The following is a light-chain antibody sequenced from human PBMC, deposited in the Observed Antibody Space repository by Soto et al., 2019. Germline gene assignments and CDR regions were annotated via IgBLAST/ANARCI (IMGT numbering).Light chain of an antibody. CDR2: DVT. Sequence: QSALTQPRSVSASPGQSVTISCTGTSSDVGRYDYVSWYQQHPGKAPKLIVYDVTERPSGVPDRFSGSKSGNTASLTISGLQAEDEADYSCCSFAGSYSYVFGTGTKVTLL. CDR3: CSFAGSYSYV. V-gene: IGLV2-11*01. J-gene: IGLJ1*01. CDR1: SSDVGRYDY.